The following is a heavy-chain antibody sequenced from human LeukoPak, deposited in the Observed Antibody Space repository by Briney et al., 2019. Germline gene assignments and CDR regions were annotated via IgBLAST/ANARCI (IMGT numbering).Heavy chain of an antibody. D-gene: IGHD1-26*01. Sequence: SQTQSLTCTVAGGSISRYYRSWIRQPAGKGLEWIGGIYTSGSTNYNPPLQSRVTIAVDTSQNQLSLKLRSVTAADTAVYCCARGPRGGRFHDYWGQGTLVTVSS. V-gene: IGHV4-4*07. J-gene: IGHJ4*02. CDR3: ARGPRGGRFHDY. CDR1: GGSISRYY. CDR2: IYTSGST.